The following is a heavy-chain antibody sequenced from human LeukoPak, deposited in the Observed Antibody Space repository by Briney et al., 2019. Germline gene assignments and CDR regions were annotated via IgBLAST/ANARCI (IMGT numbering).Heavy chain of an antibody. CDR1: GFTFSGYA. CDR3: ARIVATIDY. CDR2: ISYDGSNK. J-gene: IGHJ4*02. V-gene: IGHV3-30-3*01. Sequence: GGSLRLSCAASGFTFSGYAMHWVRQAPGKGLEWVAVISYDGSNKYYADSVKGRFTISRDNSKNTLYLQMNSLRTEDTAVYYCARIVATIDYWGQGTLVTVSS. D-gene: IGHD5-12*01.